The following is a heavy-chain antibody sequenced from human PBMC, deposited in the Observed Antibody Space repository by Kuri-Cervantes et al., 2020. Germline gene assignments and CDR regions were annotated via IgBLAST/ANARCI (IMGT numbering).Heavy chain of an antibody. Sequence: GGSLRLSCAASGFTFSSYDMHWVRQATGKGLEWVSAIGTAGDTYYPGSVKGRFTISRENAKNSLYLQMNSLRAGDTAVYYCARGQGRGYCTNGVCYTDWFDPWGQGTLVTVSS. CDR2: IGTAGDT. D-gene: IGHD2-8*01. J-gene: IGHJ5*02. V-gene: IGHV3-13*01. CDR1: GFTFSSYD. CDR3: ARGQGRGYCTNGVCYTDWFDP.